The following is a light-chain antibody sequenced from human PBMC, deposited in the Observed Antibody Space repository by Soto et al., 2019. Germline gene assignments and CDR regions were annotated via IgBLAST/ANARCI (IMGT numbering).Light chain of an antibody. J-gene: IGKJ1*01. CDR1: QSVTSNY. CDR3: LQHNSYPRT. V-gene: IGKV1-17*01. CDR2: AAS. Sequence: TQSPGTLSLSPGERATLSCRASQSVTSNYLAWYQQKPGKAPKRLIYAASSLQSGVPSRFSGSGSGTEFTLTISSLQPEDFATYYCLQHNSYPRTFGQGTTVEIK.